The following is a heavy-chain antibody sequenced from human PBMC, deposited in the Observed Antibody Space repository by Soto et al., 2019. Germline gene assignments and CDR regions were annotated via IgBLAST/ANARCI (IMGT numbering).Heavy chain of an antibody. CDR2: IIPIFGTA. CDR1: GGTFSSYA. D-gene: IGHD3-9*01. V-gene: IGHV1-69*12. Sequence: QVQLVQSGAEVKKPGSSVKVSCKASGGTFSSYAISWVRQAPGQGLAWMGGIIPIFGTANYAQKFQGRVAITADESTSTAYMELSSLRSEDTAGYYWARGLDYDILTGYLSWGQGTLVTVSS. J-gene: IGHJ5*02. CDR3: ARGLDYDILTGYLS.